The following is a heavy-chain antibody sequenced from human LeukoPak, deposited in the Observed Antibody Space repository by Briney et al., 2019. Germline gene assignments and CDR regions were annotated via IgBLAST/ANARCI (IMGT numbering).Heavy chain of an antibody. CDR3: AREPAYCGGDCLFDY. CDR1: GFTFSTYW. V-gene: IGHV3-74*01. D-gene: IGHD2-21*01. CDR2: INNDGSST. Sequence: GGSLRLSCAASGFTFSTYWMHWVRQAPGKGLVWVSRINNDGSSTSYSDSVKGRFTISRDNAKSTLYLQMNSLTAEDTAVYYCAREPAYCGGDCLFDYWGQGTLVTVSP. J-gene: IGHJ4*02.